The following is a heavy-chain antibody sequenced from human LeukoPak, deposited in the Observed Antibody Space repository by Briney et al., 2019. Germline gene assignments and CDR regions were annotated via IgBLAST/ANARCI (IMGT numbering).Heavy chain of an antibody. V-gene: IGHV3-30*18. J-gene: IGHJ4*02. CDR3: AKDSRRRYFDY. CDR2: ISYDGSNK. CDR1: GFTFSSYG. Sequence: PGGSLRLSCAASGFTFSSYGMHWVRQAPGKGLEWVAVISYDGSNKYYADSVKGRFTISRDNSKNTLYLQMNSLRAEDTAVYYCAKDSRRRYFDYWGQGTLVTVSS.